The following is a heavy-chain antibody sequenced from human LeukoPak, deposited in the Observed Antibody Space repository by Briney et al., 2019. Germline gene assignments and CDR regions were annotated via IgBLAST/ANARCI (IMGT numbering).Heavy chain of an antibody. CDR2: IWYDGSNP. Sequence: GGSLRLSCAASGFTFSSYGMHWVRQAPGKGGEGVAVIWYDGSNPYYADSVKGRFTISRDNSKNTLYLQMNSLRAEDTAVYYCARGENDYGDYFYSWGQGTLVTVSS. CDR3: ARGENDYGDYFYS. J-gene: IGHJ4*02. D-gene: IGHD4-17*01. V-gene: IGHV3-33*01. CDR1: GFTFSSYG.